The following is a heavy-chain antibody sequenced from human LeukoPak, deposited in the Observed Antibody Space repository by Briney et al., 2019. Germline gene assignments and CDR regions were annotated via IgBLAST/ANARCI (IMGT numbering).Heavy chain of an antibody. D-gene: IGHD3-16*01. J-gene: IGHJ3*02. CDR3: ARDEGGFDI. V-gene: IGHV3-66*01. Sequence: GGSLRLSCAASGFTVSSNYMSWVRQAPGKGLEWVSVMYSDGTTDYVDSVKGRFSVSRDISKNTLYLQMNSLRVEDTALYYCARDEGGFDIWGQGTMVTVSS. CDR2: MYSDGTT. CDR1: GFTVSSNY.